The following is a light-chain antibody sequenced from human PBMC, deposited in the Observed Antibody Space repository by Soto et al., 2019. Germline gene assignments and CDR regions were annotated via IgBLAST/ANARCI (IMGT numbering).Light chain of an antibody. V-gene: IGLV2-14*01. CDR1: SSDVGGYEY. CDR3: GSITSSSTSV. J-gene: IGLJ1*01. CDR2: DVT. Sequence: QSVLSQPASVCGSPGQSITISCTGTSSDVGGYEYVSWYQHQPGKAPKLIIYDVTNRPSGVSNRFSGSKSGNTASLTISGIQTEDEADYYCGSITSSSTSVFGTGTKVTV.